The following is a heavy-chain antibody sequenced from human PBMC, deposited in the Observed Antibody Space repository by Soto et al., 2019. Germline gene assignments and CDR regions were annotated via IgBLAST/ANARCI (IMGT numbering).Heavy chain of an antibody. CDR2: ISGSGGST. Sequence: GGSLRLSCAASGFTFSSYAMSWVRQAPGKGLEWVSAISGSGGSTYYADSVKGRFTISRDNSKNTLYLQMNSLRAEDTAVYYCVKDNNKKDYYDSSGYYYDYWGQGTLVTVSS. D-gene: IGHD3-22*01. V-gene: IGHV3-23*01. CDR3: VKDNNKKDYYDSSGYYYDY. J-gene: IGHJ4*02. CDR1: GFTFSSYA.